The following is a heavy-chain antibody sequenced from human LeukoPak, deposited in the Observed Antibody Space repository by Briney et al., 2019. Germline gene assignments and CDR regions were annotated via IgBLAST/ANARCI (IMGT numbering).Heavy chain of an antibody. V-gene: IGHV4-59*01. CDR3: ARGDIGYSSSWFDY. CDR2: FSYSGGT. D-gene: IGHD6-13*01. J-gene: IGHJ4*02. Sequence: KPSETLSLTCTVSGGSISSYYWSWIRQPPGKGLEWIGFFSYSGGTNYNPSLKSRVTISVDTSKNQFSLKLSSVTAADTAVYYCARGDIGYSSSWFDYWGQGTLVTVSS. CDR1: GGSISSYY.